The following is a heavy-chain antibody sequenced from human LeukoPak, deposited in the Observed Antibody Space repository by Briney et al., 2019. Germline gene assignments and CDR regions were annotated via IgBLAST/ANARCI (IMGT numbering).Heavy chain of an antibody. CDR2: NFGSGGST. Sequence: PGGSLRLSRAASGFTFSSYAMYWVRQAPGKGLEWVSGNFGSGGSTHYADSVKGRFTISRDNSKNRVYLQMNSLRADDTAVYYCAKTTTGYSSGRYPGWPVDYWGQGTLVTVSS. V-gene: IGHV3-23*01. J-gene: IGHJ4*02. CDR1: GFTFSSYA. D-gene: IGHD6-19*01. CDR3: AKTTTGYSSGRYPGWPVDY.